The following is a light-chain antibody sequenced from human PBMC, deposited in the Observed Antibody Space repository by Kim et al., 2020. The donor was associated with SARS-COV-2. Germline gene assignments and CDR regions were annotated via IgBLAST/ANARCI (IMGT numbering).Light chain of an antibody. J-gene: IGKJ1*01. CDR3: QQYGSSWT. CDR1: QSVSSSY. CDR2: GAS. Sequence: EIVLTQSPGTLSLSPRERATLSCRASQSVSSSYLAWYQQKPGQAPRLLIYGASSRATGIPDRFSGSGSGTDFTLTISRLEPEDFAVYSCQQYGSSWTFGQGTKVDIK. V-gene: IGKV3-20*01.